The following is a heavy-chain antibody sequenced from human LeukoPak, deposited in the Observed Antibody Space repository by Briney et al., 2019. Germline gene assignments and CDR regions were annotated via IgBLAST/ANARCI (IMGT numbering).Heavy chain of an antibody. J-gene: IGHJ4*02. D-gene: IGHD3-22*01. CDR2: IYPGDSET. CDR3: ARRSYFDSSGYYDVFDY. CDR1: GYSFTSYW. V-gene: IGHV5-51*01. Sequence: GESLKISCKGSGYSFTSYWIGWVRQMPGKGLEWMGIIYPGDSETRYSPSFQGQVTISADKSISTAYLQWSSLKASDTAIYYCARRSYFDSSGYYDVFDYWGQGTLVTVSS.